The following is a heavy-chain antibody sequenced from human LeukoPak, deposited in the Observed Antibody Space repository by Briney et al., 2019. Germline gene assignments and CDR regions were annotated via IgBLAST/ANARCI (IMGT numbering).Heavy chain of an antibody. CDR2: ISAYNGNT. V-gene: IGHV1-18*01. Sequence: ASVKVSCKASGYTFTSYGISWVRQAPGQGLEWMGWISAYNGNTNYAQKLQGRVTMTTDTSTSTAYMELRSLRSDDTAVYYCARDLRFYGSGSYYLSYYFDYWGQGTLVTVSS. J-gene: IGHJ4*02. D-gene: IGHD3-10*01. CDR3: ARDLRFYGSGSYYLSYYFDY. CDR1: GYTFTSYG.